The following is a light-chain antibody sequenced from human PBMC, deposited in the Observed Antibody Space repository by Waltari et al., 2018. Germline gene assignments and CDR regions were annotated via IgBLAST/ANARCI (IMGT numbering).Light chain of an antibody. Sequence: QSALTQPASVSGSPGQSITISCTGTSRDIGYYDYVSWYQQLPGKAPTLLIYEVSHRPSGISNRFSGSKSGNTASLTLSGLQAEDEAEYYCNSYTVNNNVFGSGTKVTVL. CDR2: EVS. J-gene: IGLJ1*01. CDR3: NSYTVNNNV. V-gene: IGLV2-14*01. CDR1: SRDIGYYDY.